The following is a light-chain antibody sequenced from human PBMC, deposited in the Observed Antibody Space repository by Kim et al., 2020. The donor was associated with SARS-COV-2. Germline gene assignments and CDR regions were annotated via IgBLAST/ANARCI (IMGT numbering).Light chain of an antibody. CDR2: KAS. Sequence: DIQMTQSPSTLSASVGDRVTITCRASQSVSSWLAWYQQTPGKAPNLLIYKASSLETGVPSRFSGSGSGTEFTLTISSLQPDDFATYYCQEYKTSSGTFGQGTKLEI. J-gene: IGKJ2*02. CDR1: QSVSSW. V-gene: IGKV1-5*03. CDR3: QEYKTSSGT.